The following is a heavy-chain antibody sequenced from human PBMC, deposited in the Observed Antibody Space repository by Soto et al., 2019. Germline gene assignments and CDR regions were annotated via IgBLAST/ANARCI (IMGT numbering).Heavy chain of an antibody. V-gene: IGHV1-18*01. D-gene: IGHD2-8*01. CDR3: ARDSVRLWSNGVCYQGYYYFARGV. CDR2: ISASNGNT. J-gene: IGHJ6*02. Sequence: ASVKVSCKASGYTFTRYGFSWVRQAPGQGLEWMGWISASNGNTNYAQKLQGRVTMTTDTSTGTTYMELRSLRSDDTATYYCARDSVRLWSNGVCYQGYYYFARGVLGHWNTGTVS. CDR1: GYTFTRYG.